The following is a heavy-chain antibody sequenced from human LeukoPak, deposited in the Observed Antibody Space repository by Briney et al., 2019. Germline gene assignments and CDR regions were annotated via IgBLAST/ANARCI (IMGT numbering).Heavy chain of an antibody. J-gene: IGHJ6*02. D-gene: IGHD5/OR15-5a*01. CDR3: ARDGSTLSYYYGMDV. V-gene: IGHV1-18*01. CDR1: GYTFTSYG. Sequence: ASVKVSCKTSGYTFTSYGISWVRQAPGQGLEWMGWISAYNGNTNYVQKLQGRVTMTTDTSTSAAYMELRSLRSDDTAVYYCARDGSTLSYYYGMDVWGQGTTVTVSS. CDR2: ISAYNGNT.